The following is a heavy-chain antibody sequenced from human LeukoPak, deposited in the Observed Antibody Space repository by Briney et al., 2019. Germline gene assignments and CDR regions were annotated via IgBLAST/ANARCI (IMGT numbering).Heavy chain of an antibody. CDR2: INPNSGGT. CDR3: ARDLDYYDSSGYYSPNY. J-gene: IGHJ4*02. D-gene: IGHD3-22*01. CDR1: GYTFTGYY. V-gene: IGHV1-2*06. Sequence: ASVKVSCKASGYTFTGYYMHWVRQAPGQGLEWMGRINPNSGGTSYAQKFQGRVTMTRGTSISTAYMELSRLRSDDTAVYYCARDLDYYDSSGYYSPNYWGQGTLVTVSS.